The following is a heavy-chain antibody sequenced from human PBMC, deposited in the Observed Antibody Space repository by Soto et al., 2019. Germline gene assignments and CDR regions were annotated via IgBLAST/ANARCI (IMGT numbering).Heavy chain of an antibody. D-gene: IGHD3-9*01. CDR2: ISSSSSTM. CDR3: ARATQYHILTFYYQLYLYYFLDG. V-gene: IGHV3-48*01. Sequence: GGSLRLSCTASGFTLISYSMNWVRQAPGKGLEWISYISSSSSTMFYSDSVKGRFTISRDNDKNSLFLQMNSLRAEDTALYYCARATQYHILTFYYQLYLYYFLDGWG. CDR1: GFTLISYS. J-gene: IGHJ6*03.